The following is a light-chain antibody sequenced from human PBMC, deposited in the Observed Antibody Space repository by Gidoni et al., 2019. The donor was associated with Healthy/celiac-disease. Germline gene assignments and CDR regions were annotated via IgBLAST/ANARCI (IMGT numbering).Light chain of an antibody. CDR2: DAS. CDR3: QQRSNWPPVYT. J-gene: IGKJ2*01. CDR1: QSVSSY. V-gene: IGKV3-11*01. Sequence: IVLTQSPATLSLSPGERATLSCRASQSVSSYLAWYQQKPGQAPRLLIYDASNRATGIPARFLGSGSGTDFTLTINSREPEDFAVYDCQQRSNWPPVYTFGQGTKLEIK.